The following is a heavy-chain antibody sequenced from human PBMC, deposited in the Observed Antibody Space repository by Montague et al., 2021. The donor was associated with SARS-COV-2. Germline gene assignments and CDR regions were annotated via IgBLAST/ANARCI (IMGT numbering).Heavy chain of an antibody. Sequence: SLRLSWAASGFPFSRHAMTWVRQAPGKGLEWISAISTSGDRTYYADSVKGRFTISRDNSKNTLFLQMNSLRGEDTAVYYCANEIRPNDYWGRGTLVTVSS. CDR3: ANEIRPNDY. CDR1: GFPFSRHA. J-gene: IGHJ4*02. D-gene: IGHD3-10*01. V-gene: IGHV3-23*01. CDR2: ISTSGDRT.